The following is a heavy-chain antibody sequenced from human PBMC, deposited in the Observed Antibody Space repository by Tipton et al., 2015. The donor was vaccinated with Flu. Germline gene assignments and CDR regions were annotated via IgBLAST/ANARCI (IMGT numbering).Heavy chain of an antibody. Sequence: TLSLTCTVSGGSISSYYWSWIRQPPGKGLEWIGYIYYSGSTNYNPSFKSRVTISVDTSKNQFSLKLSSVTAADTAVYYCARHVGRGMITFGGVIALYPHYDAFDIWGQGTMVTVSS. CDR2: IYYSGST. D-gene: IGHD3-16*02. V-gene: IGHV4-59*08. CDR1: GGSISSYY. CDR3: ARHVGRGMITFGGVIALYPHYDAFDI. J-gene: IGHJ3*02.